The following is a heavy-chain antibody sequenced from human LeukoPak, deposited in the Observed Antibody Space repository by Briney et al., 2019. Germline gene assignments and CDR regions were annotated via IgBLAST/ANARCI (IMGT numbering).Heavy chain of an antibody. CDR2: IYYSGST. CDR1: GGSISSSSYS. V-gene: IGHV4-39*07. CDR3: ARGRYYGFSGDY. D-gene: IGHD3-10*01. J-gene: IGHJ4*02. Sequence: SETLSLTCTVSGGSISSSSYSWGWIRQPPGKGLEWIGSIYYSGSTYYNPSLKSRVTISVDTSKNQFSLRLSSVTAADTAVYYCARGRYYGFSGDYWGQGTLVTVSS.